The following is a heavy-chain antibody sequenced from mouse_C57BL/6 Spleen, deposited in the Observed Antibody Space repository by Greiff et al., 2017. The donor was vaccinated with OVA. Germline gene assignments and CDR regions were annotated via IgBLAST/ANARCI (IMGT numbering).Heavy chain of an antibody. CDR3: AREGYGGTWFAY. D-gene: IGHD2-2*01. Sequence: EVMLVESEGGLVQPGSSMKLSCTASGFTFSDYYMAWVRQVPEKGLEWVANLNYDGSSTYYLDSLKSRFIISRDNAKNILYLQMSSLKSEDTATDYCAREGYGGTWFAYWGQGTLVTVSA. CDR2: LNYDGSST. J-gene: IGHJ3*01. CDR1: GFTFSDYY. V-gene: IGHV5-16*01.